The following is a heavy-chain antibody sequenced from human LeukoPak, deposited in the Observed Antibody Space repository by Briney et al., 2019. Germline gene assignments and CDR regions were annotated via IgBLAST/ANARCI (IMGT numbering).Heavy chain of an antibody. CDR1: GFTLNNDA. D-gene: IGHD4-17*01. Sequence: GGSLRLSCAASGFTLNNDAMSWVRQAPGKGLEWVSAINGDTTHYAGSVKGRFTISRDNSKNTLYLQMNSLRAEDTAVYYCAKFTYGDYFRGWFDPWGQGTLVTVSS. CDR3: AKFTYGDYFRGWFDP. CDR2: INGDTT. J-gene: IGHJ5*02. V-gene: IGHV3-23*01.